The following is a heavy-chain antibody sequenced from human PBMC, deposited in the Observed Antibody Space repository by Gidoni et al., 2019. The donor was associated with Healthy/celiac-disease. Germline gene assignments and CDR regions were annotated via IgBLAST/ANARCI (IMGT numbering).Heavy chain of an antibody. CDR2: IYYSGST. CDR1: GGSVSSGSYY. D-gene: IGHD1-7*01. J-gene: IGHJ4*02. Sequence: QVQLQESGPGLVKPSETLPLTCTVSGGSVSSGSYYWSWIRQPPGKGLEWIGYIYYSGSTNYPPSLKSRVTISVDTSKNQFSLKLSSVTAAATAVYYCARAITGTTWVGYWGQGTLVTVSS. CDR3: ARAITGTTWVGY. V-gene: IGHV4-61*01.